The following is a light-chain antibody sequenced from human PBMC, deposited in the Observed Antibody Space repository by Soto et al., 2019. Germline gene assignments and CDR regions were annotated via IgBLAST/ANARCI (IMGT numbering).Light chain of an antibody. V-gene: IGLV2-14*01. CDR2: DVS. CDR1: SSDVGGYNY. CDR3: SSYTSSSTLGHVV. Sequence: QSVLTQPASVSGSPGQSITISCTGTSSDVGGYNYVSWYQQNPGKAPKLMIYDVSNRPSGVSNRFSGSKSGNTASLTISGLQAEDEADYYCSSYTSSSTLGHVVFGGGTKLTVL. J-gene: IGLJ2*01.